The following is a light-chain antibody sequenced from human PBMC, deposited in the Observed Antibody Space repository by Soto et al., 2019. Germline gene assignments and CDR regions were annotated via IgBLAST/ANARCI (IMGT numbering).Light chain of an antibody. CDR3: QQSYNSPQT. CDR2: AAS. CDR1: QGIVTY. V-gene: IGKV1-27*01. J-gene: IGKJ1*01. Sequence: DIQMTQSPSLLSASVGDRVTITCRASQGIVTYLVWYQQKPGKAPKLLIYAASALQSGVPSRFSGSGFGTDFTLTINNLQPEDVATYYCQQSYNSPQTFGRGTKVDI.